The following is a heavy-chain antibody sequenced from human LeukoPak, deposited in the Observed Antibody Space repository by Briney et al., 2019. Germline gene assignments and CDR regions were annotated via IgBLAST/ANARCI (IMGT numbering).Heavy chain of an antibody. Sequence: SETLSLTCAVSGGSISSYYWSWIRQPPGKGLEWIGYIYYSGSTNYNPSLKSRVTISVDTSKNQFSLKLSSVTAADTAVYYCARDSGYESYYYYGMDVWGQGTTVTVSS. CDR3: ARDSGYESYYYYGMDV. CDR2: IYYSGST. CDR1: GGSISSYY. V-gene: IGHV4-59*08. D-gene: IGHD5-12*01. J-gene: IGHJ6*02.